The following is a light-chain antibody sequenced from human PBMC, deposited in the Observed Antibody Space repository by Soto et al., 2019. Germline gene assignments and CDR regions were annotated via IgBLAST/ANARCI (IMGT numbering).Light chain of an antibody. V-gene: IGKV3-20*01. J-gene: IGKJ1*01. Sequence: EIVLTQSPGTLSVSLGDRATLSCRASQIISSSYLAWYQQKPGQAPRLLFYGASNRATGIPHRFSGSGSGTDFTLTIIRLEPEDFAVYYCQQYGRSPPWTFGQGTKVEIK. CDR2: GAS. CDR3: QQYGRSPPWT. CDR1: QIISSSY.